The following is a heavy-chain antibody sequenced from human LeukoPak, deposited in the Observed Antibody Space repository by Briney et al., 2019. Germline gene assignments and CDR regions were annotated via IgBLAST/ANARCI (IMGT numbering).Heavy chain of an antibody. CDR2: TRNKASRYTT. CDR3: TVDTAMVTFYYYGMDV. CDR1: GFTFSDHY. J-gene: IGHJ6*02. V-gene: IGHV3-72*01. D-gene: IGHD5-18*01. Sequence: GGSLRLSCAASGFTFSDHYMDWVRQAPGKGLEWVGRTRNKASRYTTEYAASVKGRFTIPRDDSKSIAYLQMNSLKTEDTAVYYCTVDTAMVTFYYYGMDVWGQGTTVTVSS.